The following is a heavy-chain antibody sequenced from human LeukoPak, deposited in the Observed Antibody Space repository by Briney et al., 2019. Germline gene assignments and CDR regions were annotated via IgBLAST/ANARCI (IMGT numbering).Heavy chain of an antibody. CDR2: ISGSGGISGSGGTT. Sequence: GGSLRLSCAASGFTFSSHAMSWVRQAPGKGLEWVSAISGSGGISGSGGTTYYADSVKGRFTISRDNSKNTLYLQMNSLRSEDTAVYYCARGVIVGALNYYYYYGMDVWGQGTTVTVSS. CDR1: GFTFSSHA. D-gene: IGHD1-26*01. V-gene: IGHV3-23*01. J-gene: IGHJ6*02. CDR3: ARGVIVGALNYYYYYGMDV.